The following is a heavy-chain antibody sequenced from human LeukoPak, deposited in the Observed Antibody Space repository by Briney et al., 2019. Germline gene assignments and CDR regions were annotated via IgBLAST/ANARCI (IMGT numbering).Heavy chain of an antibody. CDR2: ISGDKSHT. D-gene: IGHD3-22*01. V-gene: IGHV3-74*01. J-gene: IGHJ5*02. Sequence: GGSLRLSCAASGFTFSTYWIHWVRQAPGQGLVWVSGISGDKSHTAYADSVKGRFTISRDNAKNTLHLQMNSLRDEDTAVYYCATATFYATSGYFPSWGQGTLVTVSS. CDR3: ATATFYATSGYFPS. CDR1: GFTFSTYW.